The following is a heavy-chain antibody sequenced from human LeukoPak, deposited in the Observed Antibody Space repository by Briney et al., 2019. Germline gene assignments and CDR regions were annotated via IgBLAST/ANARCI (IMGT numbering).Heavy chain of an antibody. J-gene: IGHJ4*02. CDR2: IYYSGST. D-gene: IGHD5-12*01. V-gene: IGHV4-59*01. Sequence: SETLSLTCTVSGGSISSYYWSWIRQPPGKGLEWFGYIYYSGSTNYNPSLKSRVTISVDTSKNQFSLKLSSVTAADTAVYYCARAGIVATSFFDYWGQGTLVTVSS. CDR1: GGSISSYY. CDR3: ARAGIVATSFFDY.